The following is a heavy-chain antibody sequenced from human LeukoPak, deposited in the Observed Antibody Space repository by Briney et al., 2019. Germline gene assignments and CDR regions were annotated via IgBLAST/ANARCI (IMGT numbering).Heavy chain of an antibody. D-gene: IGHD3-10*01. Sequence: GGSLRLSCAAPGLTLSDHYMDWVRQAPGKGLEWVGRIRDKASSYATEYAASGKGRFTSARDETNNSLYLQMNSLKTEDTAVYYCAKCGAPTAYWGQGTLVTVSS. CDR1: GLTLSDHY. CDR2: IRDKASSYAT. CDR3: AKCGAPTAY. V-gene: IGHV3-72*01. J-gene: IGHJ4*02.